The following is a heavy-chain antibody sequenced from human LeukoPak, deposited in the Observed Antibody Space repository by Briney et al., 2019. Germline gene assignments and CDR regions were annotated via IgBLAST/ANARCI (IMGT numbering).Heavy chain of an antibody. J-gene: IGHJ4*02. CDR1: GFTFSSYS. CDR3: ARGAGSSWYLGYYFDY. CDR2: ISSSSSYI. D-gene: IGHD6-13*01. Sequence: GGSLRLSCAASGFTFSSYSMNCVRQAPGKGLEWVSSISSSSSYIYYADSAKGRFTISRDNAKNSLYLQMNSLRAEDTAVYYCARGAGSSWYLGYYFDYWGQGTLVTVSS. V-gene: IGHV3-21*01.